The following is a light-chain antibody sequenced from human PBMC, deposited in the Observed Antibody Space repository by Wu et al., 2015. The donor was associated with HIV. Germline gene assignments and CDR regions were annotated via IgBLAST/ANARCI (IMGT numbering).Light chain of an antibody. Sequence: EIVTTQSPATLSVSPGERATLSCRASQSISTNLAWHQQKPGQSPRLVLHETYKRATDISERFSGAGSGTDFSLTISAVEPEDFAVYFCQQYSSSPITFGPGTRL. CDR2: ETY. CDR3: QQYSSSPIT. CDR1: QSISTN. V-gene: IGKV3D-15*01. J-gene: IGKJ5*01.